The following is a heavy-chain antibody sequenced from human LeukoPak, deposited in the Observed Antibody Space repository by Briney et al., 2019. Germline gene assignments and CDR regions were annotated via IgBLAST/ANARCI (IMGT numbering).Heavy chain of an antibody. J-gene: IGHJ4*02. CDR1: GYTFTSYY. V-gene: IGHV1-46*01. CDR3: ARDPSGSYFPNYFDY. CDR2: INPSGGST. D-gene: IGHD1-26*01. Sequence: ASVKVSCKASGYTFTSYYMHWVRQAPGQGLEWMGIINPSGGSTSYAQKFQGRVTMTRDTSTSTVYMELSSLRSEDTAVYYCARDPSGSYFPNYFDYWGQGTLVTVSS.